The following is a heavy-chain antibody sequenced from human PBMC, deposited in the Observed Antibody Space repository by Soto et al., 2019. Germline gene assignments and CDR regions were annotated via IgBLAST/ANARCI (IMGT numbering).Heavy chain of an antibody. CDR3: AAPPRY. D-gene: IGHD6-6*01. CDR1: GGSISSYY. J-gene: IGHJ4*02. Sequence: PSETLSLTCTVSGGSISSYYWSWIRQPPGKGLEWIGYIYDCGSTNYNPSLKSRVTISVDTSKNQFSLKLTSVTAADTAVYYCAAPPRYWGQGTLVTVSS. CDR2: IYDCGST. V-gene: IGHV4-59*01.